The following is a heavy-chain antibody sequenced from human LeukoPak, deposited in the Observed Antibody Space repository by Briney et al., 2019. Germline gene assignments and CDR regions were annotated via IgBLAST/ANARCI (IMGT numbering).Heavy chain of an antibody. J-gene: IGHJ4*02. Sequence: ASVKVSCKASGYTFTSYGISWVRQAPGQGLEWMGWISAYNGNTNYAQKLQGRVTMTTDTSTSTAYMELRSLRSDDTAVYYCARSFTMVRGVTPFDYWGQGTLVTVSS. CDR3: ARSFTMVRGVTPFDY. V-gene: IGHV1-18*01. CDR1: GYTFTSYG. D-gene: IGHD3-10*01. CDR2: ISAYNGNT.